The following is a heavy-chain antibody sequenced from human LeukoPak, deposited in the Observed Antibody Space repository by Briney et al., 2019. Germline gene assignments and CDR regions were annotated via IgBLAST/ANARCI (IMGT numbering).Heavy chain of an antibody. V-gene: IGHV3-23*01. Sequence: GGSLRLSCAASGFTFSSYAMSWVRQAPGKGLEWVSAISGSGGSTYYADSVKGRFTISRDNSKNTLYLQMNSLRAEDTAVYYCATSRSYGDSPNRMDYWGQGTLVTVSS. CDR1: GFTFSSYA. CDR3: ATSRSYGDSPNRMDY. J-gene: IGHJ4*02. CDR2: ISGSGGST. D-gene: IGHD4-17*01.